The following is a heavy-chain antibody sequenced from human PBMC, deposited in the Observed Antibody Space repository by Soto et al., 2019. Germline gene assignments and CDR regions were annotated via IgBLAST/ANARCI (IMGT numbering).Heavy chain of an antibody. CDR3: TWQLEL. V-gene: IGHV3-15*01. CDR1: GFTFKDAW. Sequence: EVQLVESGGGLVKPGGSLRLSCAASGFTFKDAWMSWVRQAPGKGLEWVGHIKSTDTGGTTDYAAPVKGRFSISKDDSGDSLYLQMNSPKTGDKGIYFCTWQLELWGQGTSVIVSS. D-gene: IGHD1-1*01. J-gene: IGHJ3*01. CDR2: IKSTDTGGTT.